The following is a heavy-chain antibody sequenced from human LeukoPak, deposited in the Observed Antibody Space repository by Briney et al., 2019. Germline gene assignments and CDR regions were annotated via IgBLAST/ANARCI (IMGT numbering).Heavy chain of an antibody. Sequence: GGSLRLSGSASGFVFSDYARHWARQAPGRGREYLSGISGNGVATYYVDSVQGRFTVSRDNSKTTLYLQINSLRREDTAFYFCIQDRGSSGWAFDSWGQGTLLTVSS. J-gene: IGHJ4*01. CDR1: GFVFSDYA. V-gene: IGHV3-64D*06. CDR2: ISGNGVAT. CDR3: IQDRGSSGWAFDS. D-gene: IGHD6-19*01.